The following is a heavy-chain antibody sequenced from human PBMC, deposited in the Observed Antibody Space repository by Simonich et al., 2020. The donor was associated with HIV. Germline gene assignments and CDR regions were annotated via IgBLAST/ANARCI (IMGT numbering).Heavy chain of an antibody. CDR2: IYYSGST. J-gene: IGHJ4*02. V-gene: IGHV4-59*08. CDR3: ARPYHYDDSGYPSH. CDR1: GGSLSSYY. Sequence: QVQLQESGPGLVKPSETLSLTCTVSGGSLSSYYWSWIRQPPGKGLEWIGYIYYSGSTNYHPSLKSRVTISVDTSKNPFSLKLSSVTAADTAVYYCARPYHYDDSGYPSHWGQGTLVTVSS. D-gene: IGHD3-22*01.